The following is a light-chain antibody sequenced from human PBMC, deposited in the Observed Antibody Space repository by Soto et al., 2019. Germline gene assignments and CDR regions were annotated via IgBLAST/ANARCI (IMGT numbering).Light chain of an antibody. J-gene: IGLJ2*01. CDR3: AAWDDSLNSPRML. Sequence: QSVLTQPPSVSATPGQRVTISCSGTYSNIGSNTVAWYQRLPGTAPKLLIYSNNESPSGVPDRFSGSKSGSSASLAISGLQSEDEADYDCAAWDDSLNSPRMLFGGGTKLTVL. CDR2: SNN. V-gene: IGLV1-44*01. CDR1: YSNIGSNT.